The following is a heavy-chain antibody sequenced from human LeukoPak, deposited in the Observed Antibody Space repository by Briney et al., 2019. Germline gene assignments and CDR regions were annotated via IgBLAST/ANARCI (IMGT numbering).Heavy chain of an antibody. CDR1: GGSISSYY. V-gene: IGHV4-4*07. CDR2: TYTSGST. D-gene: IGHD6-13*01. CDR3: ARDQQLVLSHWFDP. J-gene: IGHJ5*02. Sequence: SETLSLTCTVSGGSISSYYWSWIRQPAGKGLEWIGRTYTSGSTNYNPSLKSRVTMSVDTSKNQFSLKLSSVTAADTAVYYCARDQQLVLSHWFDPWGQGTLVTVSS.